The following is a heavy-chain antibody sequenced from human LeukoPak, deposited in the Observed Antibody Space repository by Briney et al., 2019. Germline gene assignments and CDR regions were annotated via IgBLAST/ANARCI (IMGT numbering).Heavy chain of an antibody. V-gene: IGHV3-21*06. D-gene: IGHD3-16*01. CDR1: GFTFSSYS. Sequence: NPGGSLRLSCVASGFTFSSYSMNWVRQAPGKGLEWVSSISSSSSYIYYADSVKGRFTSSRDNAKNSLYLQMNSLRAEDTAVYYCARSFDNYYYYHMDVWGKGTTVTVSS. CDR3: ARSFDNYYYYHMDV. CDR2: ISSSSSYI. J-gene: IGHJ6*04.